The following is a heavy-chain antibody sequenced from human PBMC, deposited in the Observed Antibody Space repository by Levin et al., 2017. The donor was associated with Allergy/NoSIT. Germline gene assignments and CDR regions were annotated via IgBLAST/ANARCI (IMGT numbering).Heavy chain of an antibody. Sequence: GESLKISCAASGFTFSSYAMSWVRQAPGKGLEWVSGISGGGGSTYYADSMKGRFTISRDNSKNTLYLQMNSLRAEDTAVYYCAKDMGDYGDYQAHIDYWGQGTLVAVSS. CDR3: AKDMGDYGDYQAHIDY. CDR1: GFTFSSYA. D-gene: IGHD4-17*01. J-gene: IGHJ4*02. CDR2: ISGGGGST. V-gene: IGHV3-23*01.